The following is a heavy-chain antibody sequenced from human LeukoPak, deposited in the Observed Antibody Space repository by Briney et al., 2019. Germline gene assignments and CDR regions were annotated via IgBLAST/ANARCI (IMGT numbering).Heavy chain of an antibody. Sequence: GSSVKVSCKASGGTFSSYAISWVRQAPGQGLEWMGGIIPIFGTANYAQKFQGRVTITTDESTSTAYMELSSLRSEDTAVYYCARVPPDSRKKSLYGMDAWGQGTTVTVSS. V-gene: IGHV1-69*05. CDR3: ARVPPDSRKKSLYGMDA. D-gene: IGHD5-18*01. CDR1: GGTFSSYA. CDR2: IIPIFGTA. J-gene: IGHJ6*02.